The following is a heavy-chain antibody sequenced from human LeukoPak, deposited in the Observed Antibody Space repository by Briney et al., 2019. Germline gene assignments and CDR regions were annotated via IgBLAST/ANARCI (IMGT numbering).Heavy chain of an antibody. J-gene: IGHJ6*03. CDR1: GYTFTSYG. CDR3: ARSSNWVPYYYYMDV. V-gene: IGHV1-18*01. CDR2: ISAYNGNT. D-gene: IGHD6-13*01. Sequence: ASVKVSCKASGYTFTSYGISWVRQAPGQGLEWMGWISAYNGNTNYAQELQGRVTITTDTSTSTAYMELRSLRSDDTAVYYCARSSNWVPYYYYMDVWGKGTTVTVSS.